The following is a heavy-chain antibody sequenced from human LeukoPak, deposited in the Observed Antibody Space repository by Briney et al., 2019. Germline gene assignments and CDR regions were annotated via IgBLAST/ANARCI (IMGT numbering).Heavy chain of an antibody. D-gene: IGHD6-13*01. CDR2: IHHSGTT. CDR1: GESFSAYY. Sequence: SETLSLTCAVYGESFSAYYWSWIRQAPGKTLEWIGEIHHSGTTNYNPSLKSRVNILIDPSKKQFSLKFSSVSAADTAVYYCARSGTYQHSSSYDYWGQGTLVTVSS. CDR3: ARSGTYQHSSSYDY. V-gene: IGHV4-34*01. J-gene: IGHJ4*02.